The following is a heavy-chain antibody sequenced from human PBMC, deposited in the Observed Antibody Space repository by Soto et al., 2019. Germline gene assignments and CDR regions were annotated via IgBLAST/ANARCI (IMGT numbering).Heavy chain of an antibody. D-gene: IGHD3-16*01. CDR2: IYYSGST. J-gene: IGHJ4*02. CDR1: GGSISSYY. V-gene: IGHV4-59*08. Sequence: QVQLQESGPGLVKPSETLSLTCTVSGGSISSYYWSWIRQPPGKGLEWIGYIYYSGSTKYNPSLKSRVTISVDTSKNQFSLKLSSVTAADTAVYYCARHQTEDYVWGRYLDYWGQGTLVTVSS. CDR3: ARHQTEDYVWGRYLDY.